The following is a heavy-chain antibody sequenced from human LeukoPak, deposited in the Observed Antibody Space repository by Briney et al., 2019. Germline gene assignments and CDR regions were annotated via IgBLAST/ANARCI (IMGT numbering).Heavy chain of an antibody. CDR2: IGVSNGDA. CDR3: ARDTGYSSSWREAFDI. Sequence: ASVKVSCKASGYSITTYVISWVRQAPGQGLEWMGWIGVSNGDANHAQTFQGRVTMTTDTSTNTAYMELRSLTFDDTAVYYCARDTGYSSSWREAFDIWGQGTMVTVSS. D-gene: IGHD6-13*01. CDR1: GYSITTYV. V-gene: IGHV1-18*01. J-gene: IGHJ3*02.